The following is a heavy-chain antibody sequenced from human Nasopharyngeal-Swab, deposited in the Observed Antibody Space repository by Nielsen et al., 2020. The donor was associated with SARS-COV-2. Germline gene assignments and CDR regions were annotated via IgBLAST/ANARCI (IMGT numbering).Heavy chain of an antibody. CDR3: TTLHRTGWF. CDR1: GFVFSSVW. V-gene: IGHV3-15*01. CDR2: IKRKADGGTV. J-gene: IGHJ4*02. Sequence: GGSLRLSCAASGFVFSSVWMSWVRQAPGKGLEWVGRIKRKADGGTVECATAVRGRFSISRDDSRSTLFLQMNRLKTEDTAVYYCTTLHRTGWFWGQGTLVTVSS. D-gene: IGHD6-19*01.